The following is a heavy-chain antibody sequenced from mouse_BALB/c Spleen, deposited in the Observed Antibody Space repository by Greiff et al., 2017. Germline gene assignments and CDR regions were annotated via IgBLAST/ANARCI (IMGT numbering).Heavy chain of an antibody. Sequence: VQLQQSGPELVKPGASVKIPCKASGYTFTDYNMDWVKQSHGKSLEWIGDINPNNGGTIYNQKFKGKATLTVDKSSSTAYMELRSLTSEDTAVYYCARRRKYGTYFLYYFDYWGQGTTLTVSS. J-gene: IGHJ2*01. CDR3: ARRRKYGTYFLYYFDY. CDR2: INPNNGGT. CDR1: GYTFTDYN. V-gene: IGHV1-18*01. D-gene: IGHD2-10*02.